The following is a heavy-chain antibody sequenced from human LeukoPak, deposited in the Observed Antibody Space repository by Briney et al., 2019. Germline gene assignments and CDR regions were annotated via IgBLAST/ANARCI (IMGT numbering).Heavy chain of an antibody. CDR1: GYTLTELS. CDR3: ARGYIQLKTGDY. V-gene: IGHV1-24*01. Sequence: ASVKVSCKVSGYTLTELSMHWVRQAPGKGLEWMGGFDPEDGETIYAQKFQGRVTMTRNTSISTAYMELSSLRSEDTAVYYCARGYIQLKTGDYWGQGTLVTVSS. CDR2: FDPEDGET. D-gene: IGHD5-18*01. J-gene: IGHJ4*02.